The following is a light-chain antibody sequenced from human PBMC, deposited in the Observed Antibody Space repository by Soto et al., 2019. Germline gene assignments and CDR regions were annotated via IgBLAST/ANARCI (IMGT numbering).Light chain of an antibody. CDR3: QQYNNWPLT. V-gene: IGKV3-15*01. CDR2: GAS. Sequence: EIVMTQSPDTLSVSPGERATLSCRASQSVTSNLAWYQQIPGQAPRLVIYGASTRATGIPARFSGSGSGTDFTLTISSLQSEDFAVYYCQQYNNWPLTFGGGAKVEIK. J-gene: IGKJ4*01. CDR1: QSVTSN.